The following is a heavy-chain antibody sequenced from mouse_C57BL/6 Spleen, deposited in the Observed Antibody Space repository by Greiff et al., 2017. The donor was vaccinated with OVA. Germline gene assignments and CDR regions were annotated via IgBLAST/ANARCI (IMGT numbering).Heavy chain of an antibody. Sequence: EVQLVESGGGLVKPGGSLKLSCAASGFTFSSYAMSWVRQTPEKRLEWVATISDGGSYTYYPDNVKGRFTISRDNAKNNLYLQMSHLKSEDTAMYYCARGYYDYDAWFAYWGQGTLVTVSA. CDR3: ARGYYDYDAWFAY. CDR2: ISDGGSYT. J-gene: IGHJ3*01. V-gene: IGHV5-4*01. CDR1: GFTFSSYA. D-gene: IGHD2-4*01.